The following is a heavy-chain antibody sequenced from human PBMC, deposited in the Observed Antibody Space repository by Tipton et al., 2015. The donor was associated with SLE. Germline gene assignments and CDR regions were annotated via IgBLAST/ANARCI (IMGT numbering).Heavy chain of an antibody. J-gene: IGHJ3*02. CDR1: GGSISSYY. CDR3: ASETYYYGSGTRAFDI. CDR2: IYYSGST. D-gene: IGHD3-10*01. V-gene: IGHV4-59*01. Sequence: TLSLTCTVSGGSISSYYWSWIRQPPGKGLEWIGYIYYSGSTNYNPSLKSRVTTSVDTSKNQFSLKLSSVTAADTAVYYCASETYYYGSGTRAFDIWGQGTMVTVSS.